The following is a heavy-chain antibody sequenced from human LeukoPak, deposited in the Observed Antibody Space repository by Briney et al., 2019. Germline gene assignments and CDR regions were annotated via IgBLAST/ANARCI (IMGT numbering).Heavy chain of an antibody. Sequence: GGSLRLSCAASGFTFSSYGMHWVRQAPAKGLEWVAVISYDGSNKYYADSVKARFTMSRDNSKNTLYLQMNSLRAEDTVVYYCAKEMATIAVWYYFDYWGQGTLVTVSS. CDR1: GFTFSSYG. D-gene: IGHD5-24*01. CDR3: AKEMATIAVWYYFDY. CDR2: ISYDGSNK. J-gene: IGHJ4*02. V-gene: IGHV3-30*18.